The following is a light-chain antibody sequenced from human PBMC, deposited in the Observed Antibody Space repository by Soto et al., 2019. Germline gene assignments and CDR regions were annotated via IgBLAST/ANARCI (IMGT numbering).Light chain of an antibody. CDR3: QQYNSYSWT. J-gene: IGKJ1*01. Sequence: DIQMTQSPSTLSAFVGDRVTITCRASQSISLWLAWYQQKPGKAPRLLIYDVSTLESGVPSRFSGSGSGTEFSLTIKSLEPDDFATYYSQQYNSYSWTFGQGTKVEIK. V-gene: IGKV1-5*01. CDR1: QSISLW. CDR2: DVS.